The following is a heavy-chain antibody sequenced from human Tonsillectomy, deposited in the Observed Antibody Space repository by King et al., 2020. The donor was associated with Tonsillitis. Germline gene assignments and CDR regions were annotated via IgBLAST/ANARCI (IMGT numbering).Heavy chain of an antibody. CDR2: IYYSGST. Sequence: QLQESGPGLVKPSETLSLTCTVSGGPISSSSYYWGWIRQPPGQGLEWIGSIYYSGSTYYNPSLKSRVTISVDTSKNQFSLKLSSVTAADTAVYYCARQNRVTPGVLDWFDPWGQGTLVTVSS. D-gene: IGHD4-23*01. J-gene: IGHJ5*02. V-gene: IGHV4-39*01. CDR1: GGPISSSSYY. CDR3: ARQNRVTPGVLDWFDP.